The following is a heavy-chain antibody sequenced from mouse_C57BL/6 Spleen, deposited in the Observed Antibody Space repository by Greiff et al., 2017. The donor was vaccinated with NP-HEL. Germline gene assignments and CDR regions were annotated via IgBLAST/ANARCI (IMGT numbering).Heavy chain of an antibody. CDR2: ISDGGSYT. Sequence: EVMLVESGGGLVKPGGSLKLSCAASGFTFSSYAMSWVRQTPEKRLEWVATISDGGSYTYYPDNVKGRFTISRDNAKNNLYLQMSHLKSEDTAMYYCANYGNYVLYAMDYWGQGTSVTVSS. D-gene: IGHD2-1*01. J-gene: IGHJ4*01. CDR3: ANYGNYVLYAMDY. CDR1: GFTFSSYA. V-gene: IGHV5-4*03.